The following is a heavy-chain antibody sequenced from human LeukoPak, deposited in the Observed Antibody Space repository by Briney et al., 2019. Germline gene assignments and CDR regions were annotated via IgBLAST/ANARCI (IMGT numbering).Heavy chain of an antibody. V-gene: IGHV3-30*18. J-gene: IGHJ4*02. Sequence: GGSLRLSCAASGFTFSSYGMHWVRQAPGKGLEWVAVISYDGSNKYYADSVKGRFTISRDNSKNTLYLQMNSLRAEDTAVYYCAKELTTSSGYLHYFDYWGQGTLVTVSS. CDR1: GFTFSSYG. CDR3: AKELTTSSGYLHYFDY. D-gene: IGHD6-13*01. CDR2: ISYDGSNK.